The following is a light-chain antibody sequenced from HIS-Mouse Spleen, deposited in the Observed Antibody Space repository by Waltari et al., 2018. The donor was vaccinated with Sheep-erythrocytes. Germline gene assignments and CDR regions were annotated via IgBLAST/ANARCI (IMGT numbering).Light chain of an antibody. CDR1: QSVLYSSNNKNY. Sequence: DIVMTQSPDSLAVSLGERATINCKSSQSVLYSSNNKNYLAWYQQKPGQPPKLRIYWASTRESGVPDRFSGSGSGTDFTLTISSLQAEDVAVYYCQQRSNWPPLTFGGGTKVEIK. J-gene: IGKJ4*01. CDR3: QQRSNWPPLT. V-gene: IGKV4-1*01. CDR2: WAS.